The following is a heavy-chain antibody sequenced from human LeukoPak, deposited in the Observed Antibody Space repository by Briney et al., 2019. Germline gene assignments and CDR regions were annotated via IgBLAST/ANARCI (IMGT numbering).Heavy chain of an antibody. CDR1: GYTFTSYG. V-gene: IGHV1-18*01. CDR3: ARDIVVVVAATFGDTFDI. J-gene: IGHJ3*02. CDR2: ISAYNGNT. D-gene: IGHD2-15*01. Sequence: GASVKVSCKASGYTFTSYGISWVRQAPGQGLEWMGWISAYNGNTNYAQKLQGRVTMTTDTSTSTAYMELRSLRSDDTAVYYCARDIVVVVAATFGDTFDIWGQGTMVTVSP.